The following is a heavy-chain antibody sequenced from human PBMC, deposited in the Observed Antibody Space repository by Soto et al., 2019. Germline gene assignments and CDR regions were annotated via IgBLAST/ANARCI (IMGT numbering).Heavy chain of an antibody. CDR2: ISYDGSDK. D-gene: IGHD3-9*01. Sequence: QVHLVESGGGVVQPGRSLRLSCAASGFIFSSYGMHWVRQAPGKGLEWVAVISYDGSDKYFTDSVKGRFTISRDNSKNTLYLQMDSLRAEDTAVYYCSKNRVLYDILTGQYEIGYHGMDVWGQGTTVTVSS. CDR3: SKNRVLYDILTGQYEIGYHGMDV. CDR1: GFIFSSYG. V-gene: IGHV3-30*18. J-gene: IGHJ6*02.